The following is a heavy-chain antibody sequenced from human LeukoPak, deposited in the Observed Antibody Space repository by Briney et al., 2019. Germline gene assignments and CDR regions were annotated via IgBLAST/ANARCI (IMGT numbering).Heavy chain of an antibody. CDR1: GITVSSNY. CDR3: AKEGTISRNYYFDY. J-gene: IGHJ4*02. Sequence: GGSLRLSCAASGITVSSNYMTWVRQAPGEGLEWGSVIYSGGSTYHADSVKGRFTISRDNSKNTLYLQMHSLRAEDTAVYYCAKEGTISRNYYFDYWGQGALVTVSS. D-gene: IGHD1-7*01. V-gene: IGHV3-53*01. CDR2: IYSGGST.